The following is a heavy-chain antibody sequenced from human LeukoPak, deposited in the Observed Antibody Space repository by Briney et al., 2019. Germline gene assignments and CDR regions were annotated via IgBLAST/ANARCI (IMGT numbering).Heavy chain of an antibody. CDR2: INPNSGGT. CDR1: GYTFTGYY. V-gene: IGHV1-2*02. Sequence: GASVKVSCKASGYTFTGYYMHWVRQAPGQGLEWMGWINPNSGGTNYAQKFQGRVTMTRDTSISTAYMELSRLRSDDTAVYYCARTQGGYRGPLDYWGQGTLVTVSS. CDR3: ARTQGGYRGPLDY. J-gene: IGHJ4*02. D-gene: IGHD3-22*01.